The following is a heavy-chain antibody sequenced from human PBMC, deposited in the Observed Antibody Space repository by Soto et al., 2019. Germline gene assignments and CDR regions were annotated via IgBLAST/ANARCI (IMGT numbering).Heavy chain of an antibody. J-gene: IGHJ4*02. CDR3: VKATRDYYDSSGYYYPSFDY. CDR1: GFTFTSYA. V-gene: IGHV3-23*01. CDR2: ISGSGGRT. D-gene: IGHD3-22*01. Sequence: GGSLRLSCAASGFTFTSYAMSWVRQAPGKGLEWVSLISGSGGRTYYADSVKGRFTISRDNSKNTLSLQMNSLRAEDTAVYYCVKATRDYYDSSGYYYPSFDYWGQGTLVTVS.